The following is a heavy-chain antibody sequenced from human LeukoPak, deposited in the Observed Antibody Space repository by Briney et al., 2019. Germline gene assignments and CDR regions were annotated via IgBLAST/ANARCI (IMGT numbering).Heavy chain of an antibody. J-gene: IGHJ4*02. CDR2: IRYDGNEK. CDR1: GFTFRNFG. Sequence: GGSRRLSCAVSGFTFRNFGMHWVRQAPGKGLEWVTVIRYDGNEKYYADSVKGRFTISKDNSKNMLYLQMNNLRVEDTAVYYCARARDEYYFDYWGQGALVTVSS. D-gene: IGHD6-6*01. CDR3: ARARDEYYFDY. V-gene: IGHV3-33*01.